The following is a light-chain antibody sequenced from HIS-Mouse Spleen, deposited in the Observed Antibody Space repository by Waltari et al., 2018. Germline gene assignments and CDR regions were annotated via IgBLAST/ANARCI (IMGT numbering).Light chain of an antibody. CDR1: SSDVGGYNY. Sequence: QSALTQPRSVSGSPGQSVTISCTGTSSDVGGYNYVSWYQQHPGKAPKLMIYDVSKRPSGVPDRFSGSKSGNTAYLTISGLQAEDEADYYCCSYAGSYRVFGTGTKVTVL. J-gene: IGLJ1*01. V-gene: IGLV2-11*01. CDR3: CSYAGSYRV. CDR2: DVS.